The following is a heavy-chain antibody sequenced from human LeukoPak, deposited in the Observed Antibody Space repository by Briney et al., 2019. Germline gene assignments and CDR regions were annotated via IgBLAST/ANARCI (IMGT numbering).Heavy chain of an antibody. CDR2: IYSGGST. V-gene: IGHV3-53*01. CDR1: GFTVSSNY. J-gene: IGHJ3*02. CDR3: ARAVLIVAYAFDI. D-gene: IGHD2-21*01. Sequence: GGSLRLSCAASGFTVSSNYMSWVRQAPGKGLEWVSVIYSGGSTYYADSVKGRFTISRDNSKNTLYLQMNSLRAEDTAVYYCARAVLIVAYAFDIWGQGTMVTVSS.